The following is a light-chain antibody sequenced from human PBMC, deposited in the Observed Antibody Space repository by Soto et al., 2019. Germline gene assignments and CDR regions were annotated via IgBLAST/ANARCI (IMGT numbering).Light chain of an antibody. CDR1: SSDVGGYDY. CDR2: EVT. J-gene: IGLJ1*01. V-gene: IGLV2-14*01. CDR3: SSYRTSNTRQIV. Sequence: QSVLTQPASVSGSPGQSIAISCTGTSSDVGGYDYVSWYQQQPDKAPKLMIYEVTKRPSGVSNRFSGSKSGNTASLTISGLQSEDEADYYCSSYRTSNTRQIVCGTGTKVTVL.